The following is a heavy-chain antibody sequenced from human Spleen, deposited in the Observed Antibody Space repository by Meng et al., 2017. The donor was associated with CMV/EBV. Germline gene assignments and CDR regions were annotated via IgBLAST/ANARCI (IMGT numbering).Heavy chain of an antibody. CDR2: INHSGST. D-gene: IGHD3-3*01. CDR3: AIELYDFWSGYSRRVY. V-gene: IGHV4-34*01. Sequence: DGGSFSGYSWSWIPQPPGKGLEWIGEINHSGSTNYTPSLKSRVTISVDTSKNQFSLKLSSVTAADTAVYYCAIELYDFWSGYSRRVYWGQGTLVTVSS. CDR1: GGSFSGYS. J-gene: IGHJ4*02.